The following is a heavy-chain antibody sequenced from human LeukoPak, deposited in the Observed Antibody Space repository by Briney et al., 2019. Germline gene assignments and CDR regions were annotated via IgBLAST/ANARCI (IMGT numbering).Heavy chain of an antibody. Sequence: SETLSLTCTVSGGSISYYYWTWLRQSPGKGLEWIGQIYYTGSTYYNPSLKRRVTISVDTSRTQFSLTLTSVTAADTAVYHCARGGTYNDILSFDPWGQGTLVTVSS. CDR2: IYYTGST. CDR3: ARGGTYNDILSFDP. V-gene: IGHV4-59*01. D-gene: IGHD3-9*01. J-gene: IGHJ5*02. CDR1: GGSISYYY.